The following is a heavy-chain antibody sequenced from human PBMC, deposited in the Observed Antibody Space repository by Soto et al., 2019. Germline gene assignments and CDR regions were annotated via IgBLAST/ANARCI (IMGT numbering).Heavy chain of an antibody. CDR1: GFTFSSCA. CDR2: ISDSGGST. J-gene: IGHJ4*02. CDR3: AKDKPAAGSQWLVQI. V-gene: IGHV3-23*01. D-gene: IGHD6-19*01. Sequence: GGSLRLSCAASGFTFSSCAMTWVRQAPGMGLQWVSAISDSGGSTYYADSVRGRFTISRDNSKNTLYLQLNSLGAEDTAVYYCAKDKPAAGSQWLVQIWDRGTLVTVSS.